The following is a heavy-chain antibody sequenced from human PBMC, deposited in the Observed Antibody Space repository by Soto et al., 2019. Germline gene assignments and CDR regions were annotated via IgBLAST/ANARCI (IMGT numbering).Heavy chain of an antibody. Sequence: PGGSLRLSCAASGFPFSFYSMNWVRQAPGKGLEWISYITSTSSAINYADSVRGRFTISRDNAMRSLFLHMNSLRDEDTAVYYCARDGKGAAYTHGPYYFDYWGQGAVVTVSS. CDR2: ITSTSSAI. CDR1: GFPFSFYS. J-gene: IGHJ4*02. V-gene: IGHV3-48*02. CDR3: ARDGKGAAYTHGPYYFDY. D-gene: IGHD1-1*01.